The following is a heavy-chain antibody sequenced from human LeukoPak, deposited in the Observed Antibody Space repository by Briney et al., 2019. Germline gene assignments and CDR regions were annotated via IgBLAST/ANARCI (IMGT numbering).Heavy chain of an antibody. CDR2: ISGSGGST. J-gene: IGHJ4*02. CDR3: AKDLGRYYYDSSGCFDY. Sequence: GGSLRLSCLGSGFSFSTYWMGWVRQAPGKGLEWVSAISGSGGSTYYADSVKGRFTISRDNSKNTLYLQMNSLRAEDTAVYYCAKDLGRYYYDSSGCFDYWGQGTLVTVSS. V-gene: IGHV3-23*01. D-gene: IGHD3-22*01. CDR1: GFSFSTYW.